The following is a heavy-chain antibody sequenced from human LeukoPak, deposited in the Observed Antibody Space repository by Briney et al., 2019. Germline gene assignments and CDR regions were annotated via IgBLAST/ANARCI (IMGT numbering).Heavy chain of an antibody. J-gene: IGHJ4*02. Sequence: ASVKVSCKASGYTFTSYDINWVRQATGQGLEWMGWVNPNSGNTGYAQKFQGRVTMTRNTSISTAYMELSSLRSEDTAGYYCASSGRGYCSGGSCSFFDYWGQGTLVTVSS. CDR1: GYTFTSYD. V-gene: IGHV1-8*01. D-gene: IGHD2-15*01. CDR3: ASSGRGYCSGGSCSFFDY. CDR2: VNPNSGNT.